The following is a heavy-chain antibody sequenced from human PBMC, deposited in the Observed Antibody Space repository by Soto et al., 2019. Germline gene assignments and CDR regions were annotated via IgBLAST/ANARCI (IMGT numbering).Heavy chain of an antibody. D-gene: IGHD2-15*01. J-gene: IGHJ4*02. V-gene: IGHV3-64D*06. Sequence: GGSLRLSCSASGFTFSSYAMHWVRQAPGKGLEFVSSIRSNGGSTYHADSVKGRFAISRDNSKNTLYLQMTSLRAEDTAVYYCVKSPSPVVVVAYFDFWGQGTLVTVSS. CDR3: VKSPSPVVVVAYFDF. CDR2: IRSNGGST. CDR1: GFTFSSYA.